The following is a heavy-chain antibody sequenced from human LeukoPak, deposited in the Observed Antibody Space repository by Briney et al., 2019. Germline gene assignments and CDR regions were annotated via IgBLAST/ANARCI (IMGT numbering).Heavy chain of an antibody. CDR2: ISSSSSYI. CDR3: AKGVSIGGCSGGSCYSEFDY. J-gene: IGHJ4*02. Sequence: PGRSLRLSCAASGFTFSSYSMNWVRQAPGKGLEWVSSISSSSSYIYYADSVKGRFTISRDNSKNTLYLQMSSLRAEDTAVYYCAKGVSIGGCSGGSCYSEFDYWGQGTLVTVSS. CDR1: GFTFSSYS. V-gene: IGHV3-21*01. D-gene: IGHD2-15*01.